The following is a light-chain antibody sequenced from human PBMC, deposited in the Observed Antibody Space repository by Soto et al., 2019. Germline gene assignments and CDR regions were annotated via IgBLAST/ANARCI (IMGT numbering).Light chain of an antibody. CDR1: TSDVGSYSL. Sequence: QPLLTQPASMPRSPAHSITMSCTGTTSDVGSYSLLSWYQQHPGKAPKLMIYEDSKRFSRVSNHFSGSKSGNTASLTISGLQAEDEADYYCYSYAGSSIYVFGTGTKVTVL. J-gene: IGLJ1*01. CDR3: YSYAGSSIYV. CDR2: EDS. V-gene: IGLV2-23*01.